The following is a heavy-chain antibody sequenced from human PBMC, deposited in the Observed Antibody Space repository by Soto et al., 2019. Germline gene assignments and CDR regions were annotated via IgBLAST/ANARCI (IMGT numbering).Heavy chain of an antibody. CDR1: GGSISNGNYY. D-gene: IGHD3-22*01. J-gene: IGHJ4*02. V-gene: IGHV4-30-4*01. Sequence: SETLSLTCTVSGGSISNGNYYWSWIRQPPGKSLEWIGHIYYSGSTYYHPSLKSRVSLSLDTSKNQFSLRLSSVTAADTAVFYCARGGSYYYDRSGSTPVDYWGQGTLVTVSS. CDR3: ARGGSYYYDRSGSTPVDY. CDR2: IYYSGST.